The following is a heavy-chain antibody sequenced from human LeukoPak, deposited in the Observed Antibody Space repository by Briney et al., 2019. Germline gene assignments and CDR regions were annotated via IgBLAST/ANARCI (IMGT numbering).Heavy chain of an antibody. D-gene: IGHD2-2*01. J-gene: IGHJ4*02. CDR2: INSDGSNT. CDR3: ARERRLYCSSTSCYEDFDY. Sequence: GGSLRLSCAASGLTFRDYAMSWVRQAPGKGLEWVSRINSDGSNTRNADSVKGRFTISRDNAKNTLYLQMNSLRAEDTAVYYCARERRLYCSSTSCYEDFDYWGQGTLVTVSS. CDR1: GLTFRDYA. V-gene: IGHV3-74*01.